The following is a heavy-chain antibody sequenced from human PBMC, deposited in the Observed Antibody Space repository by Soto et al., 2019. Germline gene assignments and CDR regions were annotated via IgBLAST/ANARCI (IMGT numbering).Heavy chain of an antibody. CDR2: INTGKGHT. Sequence: ASVKVSCKASGYTFTSYAMHWVRQAPGQRLEWMGWINTGKGHTEYSQKFQGRVTITRDTSASTAYMELSSLRSEDTAVYFCARGSCSAGGCYSFYFAYWGQGALVTVSS. CDR1: GYTFTSYA. CDR3: ARGSCSAGGCYSFYFAY. V-gene: IGHV1-3*04. D-gene: IGHD2-15*01. J-gene: IGHJ4*02.